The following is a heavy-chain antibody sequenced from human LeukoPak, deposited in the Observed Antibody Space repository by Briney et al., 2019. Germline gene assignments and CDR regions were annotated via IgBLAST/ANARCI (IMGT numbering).Heavy chain of an antibody. CDR1: GGSFTAYY. CDR2: IDHAGKT. V-gene: IGHV4-34*01. D-gene: IGHD5-18*01. CDR3: ARAFSVRIQLWHHHDAFDI. J-gene: IGHJ3*02. Sequence: SETLSLTCAVYGGSFTAYYWTWIRQSPGKGPEWIGEIDHAGKTNYNPSLMSRVILSVDASKNQFSLRLTTVTAADTGVYYCARAFSVRIQLWHHHDAFDIWGQGTMVTVSS.